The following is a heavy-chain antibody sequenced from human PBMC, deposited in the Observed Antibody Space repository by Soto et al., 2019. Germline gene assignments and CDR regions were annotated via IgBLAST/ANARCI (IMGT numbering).Heavy chain of an antibody. CDR3: ARGVIH. CDR2: IYYSGST. CDR1: GGSISSGGYY. Sequence: QVQLQESGPGLVKPSQTLSLTCTVSGGSISSGGYYWSWIRQHPGKGLEWIGYIYYSGSTSYNPXLXSXXTISVDTSKNQFSLKLSSMTAADTTVYYCARGVIHWGQGTLVTVSS. J-gene: IGHJ4*02. D-gene: IGHD3-16*02. V-gene: IGHV4-31*01.